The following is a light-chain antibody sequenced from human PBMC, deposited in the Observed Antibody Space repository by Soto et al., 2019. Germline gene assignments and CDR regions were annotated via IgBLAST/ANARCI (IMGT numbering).Light chain of an antibody. CDR1: QSVSSQ. J-gene: IGKJ4*01. CDR2: DAS. CDR3: QQRSNWPLT. Sequence: IVLTQSPATLSLSPLEIATLSYMASQSVSSQLAWYQQKPGQAPRLLIHDASNRVTGIPARFSGSGSSPAFTLTISSLEPEDFAVYFCQQRSNWPLTFGGGAKVDIK. V-gene: IGKV3-11*01.